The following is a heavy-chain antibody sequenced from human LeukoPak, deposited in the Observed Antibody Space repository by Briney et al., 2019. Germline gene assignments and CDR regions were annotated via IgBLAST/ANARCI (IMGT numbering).Heavy chain of an antibody. D-gene: IGHD2-21*01. V-gene: IGHV3-74*01. CDR2: ISPDGTTT. J-gene: IGHJ4*02. CDR1: GFTFSNAC. Sequence: PGGSLRLSCAASGFTFSNACMSWVRQAPGKGLEWVSRISPDGTTTTYADSVKGRFTISRDNAKSTVYLQMNSLRAEDTALYYCARGTYPLDYWGQGTLVTVSS. CDR3: ARGTYPLDY.